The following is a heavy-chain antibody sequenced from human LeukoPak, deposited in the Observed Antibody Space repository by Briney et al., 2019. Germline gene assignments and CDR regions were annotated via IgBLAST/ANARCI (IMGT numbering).Heavy chain of an antibody. V-gene: IGHV3-23*01. CDR2: IGDRGGSTYT. CDR3: ATWPRNDYAY. Sequence: QTGGSLRLSCAASGFTFSRYAMSWVRQAPGKGLEWVSAIGDRGGSTYTYYIDSVKGRFTISRDNSKNVLYLQMNTLRAEDTAVYYCATWPRNDYAYWGQGTLVTVSS. CDR1: GFTFSRYA. J-gene: IGHJ4*02. D-gene: IGHD3-16*01.